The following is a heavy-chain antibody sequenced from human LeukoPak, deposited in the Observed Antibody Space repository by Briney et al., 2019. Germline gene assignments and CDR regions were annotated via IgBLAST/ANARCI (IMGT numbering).Heavy chain of an antibody. CDR1: GDSISRYY. Sequence: KPSETLSLTCTVSGDSISRYYWGWIRQPPGKGLEWIGSIYYSGSTYYNPSLKSRVTISVDTSKNQFSLKLSSVTAADTAVYYCARDDRNYYYYYMDVWGKGTTVTISS. J-gene: IGHJ6*03. CDR2: IYYSGST. CDR3: ARDDRNYYYYYMDV. V-gene: IGHV4-39*02.